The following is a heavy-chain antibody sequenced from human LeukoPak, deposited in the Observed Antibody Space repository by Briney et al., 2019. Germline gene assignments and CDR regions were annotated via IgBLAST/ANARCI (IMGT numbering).Heavy chain of an antibody. CDR1: GGSFSGYY. Sequence: SETLSLTCAVYGGSFSGYYWSWIRQPPGKGLEWIGEINHSGSTNYNPSLKSRVTISVDTSKNQFSLKLSSVTAADTAVYYCAREIRHDFFLNWFDPWGQGTLVTVSS. V-gene: IGHV4-34*01. D-gene: IGHD3-3*01. CDR2: INHSGST. CDR3: AREIRHDFFLNWFDP. J-gene: IGHJ5*02.